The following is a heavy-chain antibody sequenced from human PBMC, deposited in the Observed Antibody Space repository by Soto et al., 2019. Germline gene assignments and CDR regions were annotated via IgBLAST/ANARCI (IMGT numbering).Heavy chain of an antibody. Sequence: PGGSLRLSCAASGFTFSSYAMHWVRQAPGKGLEWVAVISYDGSNKYYADSVKGRFTISRDNSKNTLYLQMNSLRAEDTAVYYCARASAAGTRGGWFDHWGQGT. D-gene: IGHD6-13*01. CDR1: GFTFSSYA. CDR3: ARASAAGTRGGWFDH. J-gene: IGHJ5*02. CDR2: ISYDGSNK. V-gene: IGHV3-30-3*01.